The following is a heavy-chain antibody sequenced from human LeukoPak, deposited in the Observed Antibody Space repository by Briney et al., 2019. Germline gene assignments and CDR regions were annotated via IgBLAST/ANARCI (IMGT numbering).Heavy chain of an antibody. CDR3: ARVGDWNDELYAFDI. D-gene: IGHD1-1*01. Sequence: SVKVSCKASGGTFTSYAFSWLRQAPGQGLEWMGRIIPILGIVNYAQKFQGRVTITADKSTSTAYMELSSLRSEDTAVYYCARVGDWNDELYAFDIWGQGTMVTVSS. J-gene: IGHJ3*02. CDR2: IIPILGIV. V-gene: IGHV1-69*04. CDR1: GGTFTSYA.